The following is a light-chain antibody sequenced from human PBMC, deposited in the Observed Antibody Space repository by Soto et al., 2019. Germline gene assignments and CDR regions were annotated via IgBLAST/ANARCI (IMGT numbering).Light chain of an antibody. CDR3: QQYDNWPLT. CDR2: GAS. CDR1: QSISGA. J-gene: IGKJ4*01. Sequence: EIVMTQSPATLSVSPGGRATLSCRASQSISGALAWYQQKPGQAPRLLIYGASPRATGIPARFSGSGPGTEFTLTISSLQSEDFAVYYCQQYDNWPLTFGGGTKVDIK. V-gene: IGKV3-15*01.